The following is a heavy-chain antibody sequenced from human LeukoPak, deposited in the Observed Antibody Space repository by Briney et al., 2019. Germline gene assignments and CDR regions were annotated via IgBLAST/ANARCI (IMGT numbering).Heavy chain of an antibody. V-gene: IGHV3-48*03. CDR3: ARDSGYYGSGSYPDYFDY. D-gene: IGHD3-10*01. CDR1: GFTFNYYE. J-gene: IGHJ4*02. Sequence: GGSLRLSCAASGFTFNYYEMNWVRQAPGKGLEWLSYISSSGSSIYYADSVKGRFTISRDNAKNSLYLQMNSLRVEDTGVYYCARDSGYYGSGSYPDYFDYWGQGTLVTVSS. CDR2: ISSSGSSI.